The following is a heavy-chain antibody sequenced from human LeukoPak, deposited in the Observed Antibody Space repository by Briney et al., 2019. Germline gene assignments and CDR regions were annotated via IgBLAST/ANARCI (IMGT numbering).Heavy chain of an antibody. D-gene: IGHD3-22*01. CDR2: ISSSGSTI. Sequence: GGSLRLSCAASGFTFSDYYMSWIRQAPGKGLEWVSYISSSGSTIYYADSVKGRFTISRDNAKNSLYLQMNSLRAEDTAVYYCARASYSYDINGWVPFDYWGQGTLVTVSS. V-gene: IGHV3-11*01. J-gene: IGHJ4*02. CDR1: GFTFSDYY. CDR3: ARASYSYDINGWVPFDY.